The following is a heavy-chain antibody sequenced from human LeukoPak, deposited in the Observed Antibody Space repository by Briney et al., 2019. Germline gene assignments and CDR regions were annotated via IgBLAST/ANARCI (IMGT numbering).Heavy chain of an antibody. D-gene: IGHD3-10*01. CDR3: AMAPMAEYYFDY. CDR1: GGSSSGYY. J-gene: IGHJ4*02. Sequence: SETLSLTCAVYGGSSSGYYWSWIRQPPGKGLEWIGEINHSGSTNYNPSLKSRVTISVDTSKNQFSLKLSSVTAADTAVYYCAMAPMAEYYFDYWGQGTLVTVSS. V-gene: IGHV4-34*01. CDR2: INHSGST.